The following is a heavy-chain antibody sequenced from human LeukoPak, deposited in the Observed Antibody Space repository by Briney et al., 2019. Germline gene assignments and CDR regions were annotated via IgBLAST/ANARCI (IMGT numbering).Heavy chain of an antibody. Sequence: PSGTLSLTCTVSGGSISSSSYYWGWIRQPPGKGLEWIGSIYYSGSTYYNPSLKSRVTISVDTSKNQFSLKLSSVTAADTAVYYCARDLKDCTNGVCYGTFDYWGQGTLVTVSS. CDR3: ARDLKDCTNGVCYGTFDY. V-gene: IGHV4-39*07. CDR1: GGSISSSSYY. J-gene: IGHJ4*02. D-gene: IGHD2-8*01. CDR2: IYYSGST.